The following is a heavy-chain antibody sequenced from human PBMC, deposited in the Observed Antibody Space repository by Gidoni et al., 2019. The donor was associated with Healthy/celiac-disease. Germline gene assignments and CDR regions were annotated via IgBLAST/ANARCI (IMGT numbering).Heavy chain of an antibody. V-gene: IGHV4-30-2*01. J-gene: IGHJ5*02. CDR3: ARGGDDYVWGSYRGGGWFDP. CDR2: IYHGGGT. Sequence: QLQLQESGSGLVKPSQTLSLTCAVSGGSISSGGYSWSWIRQPPGKGLEWIGYIYHGGGTYYNPSLKSRVTISVDRSKNQFSLKLSSVTAADTAVYYCARGGDDYVWGSYRGGGWFDPWGQGTLVTVSS. D-gene: IGHD3-16*02. CDR1: GGSISSGGYS.